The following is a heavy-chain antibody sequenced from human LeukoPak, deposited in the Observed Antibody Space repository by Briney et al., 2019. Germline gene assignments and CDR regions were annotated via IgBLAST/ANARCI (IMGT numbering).Heavy chain of an antibody. D-gene: IGHD2-2*01. CDR3: AVLGYCSSTSCKQSGGSAPQQPDLDY. J-gene: IGHJ4*02. CDR1: GYTFTGYY. V-gene: IGHV1-2*02. Sequence: VASVKVSCKASGYTFTGYYMHWVRQAPGQGLEWMGWINANSGGTNYAQKFQGRVTMTRDTSSSTAYMELSRLRSDDTAVYYCAVLGYCSSTSCKQSGGSAPQQPDLDYWGQGTLVTVSS. CDR2: INANSGGT.